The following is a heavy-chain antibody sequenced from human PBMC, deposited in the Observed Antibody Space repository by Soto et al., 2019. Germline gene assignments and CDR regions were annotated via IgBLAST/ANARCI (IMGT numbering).Heavy chain of an antibody. CDR1: GFTFSSYG. Sequence: QVQLVESGGGVVQPGRSLRLSCAASGFTFSSYGMHWVRQAPGKGLEWVAVISYDGSNKYYADSVKGRFTISRDNSKNTXSLXMXNRRAEDTAVYYCAKDRRGYCSGGSCYSDYYYGMDVWGQGTTVTVSS. CDR3: AKDRRGYCSGGSCYSDYYYGMDV. J-gene: IGHJ6*02. CDR2: ISYDGSNK. V-gene: IGHV3-30*18. D-gene: IGHD2-15*01.